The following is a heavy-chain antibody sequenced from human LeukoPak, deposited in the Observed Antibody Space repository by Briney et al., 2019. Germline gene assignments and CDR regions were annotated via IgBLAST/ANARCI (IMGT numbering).Heavy chain of an antibody. Sequence: ASVKVSCKASGYTFTGYYMHWVRQAPGQGLEWMGWISPNSGATNYAQKFQARVTMTGDTSISTAYMELSSLRSDDTAVYYCARLGGGSSWSNFDCWGQGTLVTVSS. CDR1: GYTFTGYY. CDR3: ARLGGGSSWSNFDC. D-gene: IGHD6-13*01. V-gene: IGHV1-2*02. J-gene: IGHJ4*02. CDR2: ISPNSGAT.